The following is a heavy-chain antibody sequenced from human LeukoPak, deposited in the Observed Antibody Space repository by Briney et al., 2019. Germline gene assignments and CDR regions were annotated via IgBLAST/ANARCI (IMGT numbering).Heavy chain of an antibody. CDR3: ARLGGSPPYFDY. Sequence: GGSLRLSCAASGFSFSGSAIHWVRQASGKGLEWVGHIRRKGNDYATAYTASVKGRFTISRDDSKNTAFIQMDSLKTEDTAVYFCARLGGSPPYFDYWGQGSLVTVSS. CDR1: GFSFSGSA. J-gene: IGHJ4*02. CDR2: IRRKGNDYAT. V-gene: IGHV3-73*01. D-gene: IGHD3-16*01.